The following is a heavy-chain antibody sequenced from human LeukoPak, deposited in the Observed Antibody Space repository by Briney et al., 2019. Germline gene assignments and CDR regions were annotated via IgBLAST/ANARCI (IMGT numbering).Heavy chain of an antibody. CDR3: ARESALLTIVGATPGTAFDI. V-gene: IGHV3-21*01. Sequence: PGGSLRLSCAASGFTFSSYAMSWVRQAPGKGLEWVSSISSSSSYIYYADSVKGRFTISRDNAKNSLYLQMNSLTAEDTAVYYCARESALLTIVGATPGTAFDIWGQGTMVTVSS. CDR2: ISSSSSYI. CDR1: GFTFSSYA. J-gene: IGHJ3*02. D-gene: IGHD1-26*01.